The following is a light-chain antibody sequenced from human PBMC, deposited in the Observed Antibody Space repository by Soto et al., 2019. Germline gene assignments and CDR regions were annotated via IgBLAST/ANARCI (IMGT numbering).Light chain of an antibody. V-gene: IGLV2-14*01. Sequence: QSALTQPASVSGSPGQSITISCTGTSSDVGGYNYVSWYQQHRGKAPKLMIYDVSNRPSGVSNRFSGSKSGNTASLTISGLQAEDEADYYCSSYTSRVVFGGGTKLTVL. CDR1: SSDVGGYNY. CDR3: SSYTSRVV. J-gene: IGLJ2*01. CDR2: DVS.